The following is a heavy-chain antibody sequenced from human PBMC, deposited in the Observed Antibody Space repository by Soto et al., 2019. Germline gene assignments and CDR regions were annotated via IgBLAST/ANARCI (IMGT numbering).Heavy chain of an antibody. CDR2: IYSSGTT. Sequence: SETLSLTCTVSGGSISSHYWSWIRQPPGKGLEWIGYIYSSGTTKYNPSLKSRLTIFVDTSKNQFSLNLSSVTAADTAVYYCVRHTGYNTGWTGLFEFRGKGTQVTVSS. J-gene: IGHJ4*02. D-gene: IGHD6-19*01. CDR3: VRHTGYNTGWTGLFEF. CDR1: GGSISSHY. V-gene: IGHV4-59*08.